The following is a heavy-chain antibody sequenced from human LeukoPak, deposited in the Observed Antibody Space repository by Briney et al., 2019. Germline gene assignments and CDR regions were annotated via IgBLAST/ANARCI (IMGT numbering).Heavy chain of an antibody. CDR2: VDVSGTSK. V-gene: IGHV3-48*03. J-gene: IGHJ6*02. CDR1: GFTCSNFE. CDR3: ARWYYYYGMDV. Sequence: GGSLRLSCAVSGFTCSNFEMNWVRQAPGKGLEWVSYVDVSGTSKYYADSVKGRFTISRDNAKNSLYLQMNSLRAEDTAVYYCARWYYYYGMDVWGQGTTVTVSS.